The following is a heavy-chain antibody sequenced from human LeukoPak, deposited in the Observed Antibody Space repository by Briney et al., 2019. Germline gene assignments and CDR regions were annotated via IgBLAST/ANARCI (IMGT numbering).Heavy chain of an antibody. D-gene: IGHD1-26*01. Sequence: KTSETLSLTCTVSGGSISGYYWTWIRQPPGKGLEWIGYIYYGGSTNYHPSLKSRVTLSVDTSKKQFSLKLSSVTAADTAVYYCARGLLVGNTGYYFDYWGQGTPVTVSS. V-gene: IGHV4-59*01. CDR2: IYYGGST. J-gene: IGHJ4*02. CDR1: GGSISGYY. CDR3: ARGLLVGNTGYYFDY.